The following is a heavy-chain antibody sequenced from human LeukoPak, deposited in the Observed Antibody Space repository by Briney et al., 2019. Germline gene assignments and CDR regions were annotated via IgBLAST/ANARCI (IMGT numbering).Heavy chain of an antibody. V-gene: IGHV1-18*01. CDR3: ARIFDFWSGKDAFDI. CDR2: ISAYNGNT. J-gene: IGHJ3*02. D-gene: IGHD3-3*01. CDR1: GYTFTSYG. Sequence: ASVKVSCKASGYTFTSYGISWVRQAPGQGLEWMGWISAYNGNTNYAQKLQGRVTMTTDTSTSTAYMELRSLRSDDTAVYYCARIFDFWSGKDAFDIWGQGTMVTVSS.